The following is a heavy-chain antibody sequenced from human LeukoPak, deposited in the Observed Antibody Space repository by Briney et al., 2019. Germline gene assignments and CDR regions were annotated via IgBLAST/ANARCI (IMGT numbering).Heavy chain of an antibody. CDR1: GLTFSSYA. Sequence: GGSLRLSCAASGLTFSSYAMSWVRQAPGKGLEWVSAISGSGGSTYYADSVKGRFTISRDNSKNTLYLQMNSLRAEDTAVYYCAKALASGKAFDIWGQGTMVTVSS. CDR3: AKALASGKAFDI. CDR2: ISGSGGST. D-gene: IGHD1-14*01. J-gene: IGHJ3*02. V-gene: IGHV3-23*01.